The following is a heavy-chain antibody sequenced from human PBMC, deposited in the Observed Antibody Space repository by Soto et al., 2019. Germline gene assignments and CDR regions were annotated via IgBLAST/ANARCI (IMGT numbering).Heavy chain of an antibody. CDR2: IYYSGST. D-gene: IGHD1-26*01. J-gene: IGHJ6*02. CDR3: ARDSGGGYNYYYYYGMDV. V-gene: IGHV4-30-4*01. Sequence: PSETLSLTCTVSGGSISSGDYYWSWIRRPPGKGLEWIGYIYYSGSTYYNPSLKSRVTISVDTSKNQFSLKLSSVTAADTAVYYCARDSGGGYNYYYYYGMDVWGQGTTVTVSS. CDR1: GGSISSGDYY.